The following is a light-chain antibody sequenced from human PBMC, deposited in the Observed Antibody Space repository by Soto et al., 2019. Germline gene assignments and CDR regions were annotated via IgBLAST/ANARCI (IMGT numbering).Light chain of an antibody. J-gene: IGKJ1*01. CDR2: AAS. V-gene: IGKV1-39*01. CDR1: QTVSRY. CDR3: QQTYSKLWT. Sequence: DIHLTQYPSSLSASVCDTVTIACRASQTVSRYLNWYQQKSGTAPKLLIYAASTLHTGVPSRFSGRGSGTDFTLTINNLQREDFADYFCQQTYSKLWTFGQGTKVDIK.